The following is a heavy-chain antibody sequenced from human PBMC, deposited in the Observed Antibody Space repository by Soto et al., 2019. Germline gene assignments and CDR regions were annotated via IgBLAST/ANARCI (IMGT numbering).Heavy chain of an antibody. Sequence: QITLKESGPTLVKPTQTLTLTCTFSGFSLSTSGVGVGWIRQPPGKALEWLALIYWDDDKRYSPSLKSRLTNTTDTSKNQVVLTMTNMDPVDTATYYCARTAHLVPFDYWGQGTLVTVSS. J-gene: IGHJ4*02. CDR2: IYWDDDK. V-gene: IGHV2-5*02. CDR3: ARTAHLVPFDY. D-gene: IGHD6-6*01. CDR1: GFSLSTSGVG.